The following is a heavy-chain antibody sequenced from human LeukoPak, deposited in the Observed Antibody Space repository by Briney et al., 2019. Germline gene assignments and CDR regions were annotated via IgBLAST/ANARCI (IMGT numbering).Heavy chain of an antibody. Sequence: GRSLRLSCAASGFTFSSYGMHWVRQAPGKGLEWVAVISYDGSNKYYADSVKGRFTISRDNSKNTLYLQMNSLRAEDTAVYYCARSRFGWLENWFDPWGQGTLVTASS. J-gene: IGHJ5*02. CDR1: GFTFSSYG. CDR3: ARSRFGWLENWFDP. V-gene: IGHV3-30*03. CDR2: ISYDGSNK. D-gene: IGHD3-10*01.